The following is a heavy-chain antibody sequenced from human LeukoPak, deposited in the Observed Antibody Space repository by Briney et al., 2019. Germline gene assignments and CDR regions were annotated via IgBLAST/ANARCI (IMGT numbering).Heavy chain of an antibody. V-gene: IGHV4-59*01. Sequence: PSETLSLTCTVSGGSISSYYWSWTRQPPGKGLEWIGYIYYSGSTNYNPSLKSRVTISVDTSKNQFSLKLSSVTAADTAVYYCARDLRAAYWGQGTLVTVSS. CDR3: ARDLRAAY. D-gene: IGHD3-16*01. CDR1: GGSISSYY. CDR2: IYYSGST. J-gene: IGHJ4*02.